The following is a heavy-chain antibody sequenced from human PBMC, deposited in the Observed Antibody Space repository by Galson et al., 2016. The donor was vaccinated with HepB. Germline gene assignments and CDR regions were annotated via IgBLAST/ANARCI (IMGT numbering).Heavy chain of an antibody. D-gene: IGHD2-8*01. Sequence: SLRLSCAGSGFTFSSSYMDWVRQAPGEGLEWVAKIKEDGSDKFYVAAVKGRFTITRDNAKNSLYLQMNSLRAEDTAVYYCARDADYQNTNAHYDVFDIWGQGTMVTVSS. V-gene: IGHV3-7*05. CDR2: IKEDGSDK. CDR1: GFTFSSSY. CDR3: ARDADYQNTNAHYDVFDI. J-gene: IGHJ3*02.